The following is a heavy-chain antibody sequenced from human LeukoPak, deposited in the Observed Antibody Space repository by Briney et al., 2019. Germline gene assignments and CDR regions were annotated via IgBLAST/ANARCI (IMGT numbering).Heavy chain of an antibody. CDR3: ARGRRSRIPLGAFDY. CDR1: GGSISSYY. D-gene: IGHD1-26*01. V-gene: IGHV4-59*12. CDR2: IYYSGST. J-gene: IGHJ4*02. Sequence: SETLSLTCTVSGGSISSYYWSWIRQPPGKGLEWIGYIYYSGSTNYNPSLKSRVTMSVDTSKNQFSLKLSSVTAADTAVYYCARGRRSRIPLGAFDYWGQGTLVTVSS.